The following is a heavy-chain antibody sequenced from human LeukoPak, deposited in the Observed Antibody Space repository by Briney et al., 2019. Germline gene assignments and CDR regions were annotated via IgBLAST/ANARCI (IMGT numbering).Heavy chain of an antibody. V-gene: IGHV3-48*01. Sequence: GGTLRLSCATSGFTFSRYGMSWVRQAPGKGLEWLSYISSSSSTIYYADSVKGRFTISRDNAKNSLYLQMNSLRAEDTAVYYCARGDCSGGSCYLSLTTIDYWGQGTLVTVSS. CDR2: ISSSSSTI. J-gene: IGHJ4*02. CDR3: ARGDCSGGSCYLSLTTIDY. CDR1: GFTFSRYG. D-gene: IGHD2-15*01.